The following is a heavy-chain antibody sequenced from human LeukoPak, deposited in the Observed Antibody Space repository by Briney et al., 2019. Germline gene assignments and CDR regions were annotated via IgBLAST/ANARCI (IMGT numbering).Heavy chain of an antibody. CDR3: AREPRYSSSSGAFDI. V-gene: IGHV3-30-3*01. CDR1: GFTFSSYA. D-gene: IGHD6-13*01. Sequence: GGSLRLSCAASGFTFSSYAMHWVRQAPGKGLEWVAVISYDGSNKYYADSVKGRFTISRDNSKNTLYLQMNSLRAEDTAVYYCAREPRYSSSSGAFDIWGQGTMVTVSS. CDR2: ISYDGSNK. J-gene: IGHJ3*02.